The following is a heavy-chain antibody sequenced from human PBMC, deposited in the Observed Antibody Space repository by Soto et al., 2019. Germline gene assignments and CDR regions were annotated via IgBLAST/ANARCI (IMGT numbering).Heavy chain of an antibody. CDR2: ISYDGSNK. Sequence: GGSLRLSCAASGFTFSSYGMHWVRQAPGKGLEWAAVISYDGSNKYYADSVKGRFTISRDNSKNTLYLQTNSLRAEDTAVYYCAKEEQQLVRAFDIWGQGTMVTVSS. V-gene: IGHV3-30*18. J-gene: IGHJ3*02. CDR1: GFTFSSYG. CDR3: AKEEQQLVRAFDI. D-gene: IGHD6-13*01.